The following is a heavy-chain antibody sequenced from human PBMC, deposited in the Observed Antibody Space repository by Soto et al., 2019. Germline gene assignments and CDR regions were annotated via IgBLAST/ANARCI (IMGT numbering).Heavy chain of an antibody. V-gene: IGHV4-30-4*02. CDR2: ISYSGST. Sequence: PSETLSLTYTVSGGSISTGDYYWICILQPPGKGLEWIGYISYSGSTHSSPSLKSRVSITVDTSMNEFSLRLSSVTAADTAVYYCARLNGYCVSTSCHGYYGMD. CDR3: ARLNGYCVSTSCHGYYGMD. CDR1: GGSISTGDYY. D-gene: IGHD2-2*03. J-gene: IGHJ6*01.